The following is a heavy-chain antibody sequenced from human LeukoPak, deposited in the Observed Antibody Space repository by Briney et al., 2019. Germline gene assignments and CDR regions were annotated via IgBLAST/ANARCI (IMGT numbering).Heavy chain of an antibody. CDR1: GGTFSSYA. D-gene: IGHD6-6*01. J-gene: IGHJ6*02. CDR3: ASRRGPRPYYYYYYGMDV. V-gene: IGHV1-69*01. Sequence: SVKVSCKASGGTFSSYAISWVRQAPGQGLEWMGGIIPIFGTANYAQKFQGRVTITADESTSAAYMELSSLRSEDTAVYYCASRRGPRPYYYYYYGMDVWGQGTTVTVSS. CDR2: IIPIFGTA.